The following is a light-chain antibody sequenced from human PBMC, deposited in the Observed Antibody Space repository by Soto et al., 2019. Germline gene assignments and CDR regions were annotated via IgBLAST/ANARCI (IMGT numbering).Light chain of an antibody. J-gene: IGKJ4*01. CDR3: QKGNSIPLT. CDR1: QDISSW. Sequence: DIQMTQSPSSVSASVGDRVTITCRASQDISSWLAWYQQKPGKAPKLLIYTASSLQSGVPSRFSGSGPGTDFTLTISSLQPEDFAPYYCQKGNSIPLTFAGGTKVEIK. V-gene: IGKV1D-12*01. CDR2: TAS.